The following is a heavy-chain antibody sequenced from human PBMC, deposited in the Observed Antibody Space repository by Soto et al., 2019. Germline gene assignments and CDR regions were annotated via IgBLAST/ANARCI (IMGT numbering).Heavy chain of an antibody. D-gene: IGHD6-25*01. Sequence: QVQLVQSEGELRQPGASVTVSCRASGDTFTSYGIIWVRQAPGQGLAWVGYISPNSGSTTYAQNLQGRLTLTTESSTSTDYMELRSPSPEDPGLYYCVRETWTRSGPHNFIDYWGLGALVTVSS. J-gene: IGHJ4*02. V-gene: IGHV1-18*01. CDR2: ISPNSGST. CDR1: GDTFTSYG. CDR3: VRETWTRSGPHNFIDY.